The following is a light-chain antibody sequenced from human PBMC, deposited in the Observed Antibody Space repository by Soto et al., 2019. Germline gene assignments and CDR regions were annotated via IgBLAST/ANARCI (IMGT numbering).Light chain of an antibody. CDR1: QSVSSSY. V-gene: IGKV3-20*01. Sequence: EIVLTQSPGTLSLSPGERATLSCRASQSVSSSYLAWYQQKPGQAPRLLIYDASSRATGIPDRFSGSGSGTDFTLTISRLEPEDFAVYYCQQYGSSPLTFGPWTKVDIK. CDR3: QQYGSSPLT. J-gene: IGKJ3*01. CDR2: DAS.